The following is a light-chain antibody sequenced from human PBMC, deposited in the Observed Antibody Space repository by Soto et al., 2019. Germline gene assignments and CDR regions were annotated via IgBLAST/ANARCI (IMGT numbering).Light chain of an antibody. CDR3: QSYDSGLREMV. CDR2: ANN. Sequence: QSVLTQPPSASGTPGQRVTISCSGSSSNIGAGYDVHWYQQLPGTAPQLVMYANNNRPSGVPDRFSGSKSDTSASLAITGLQVEDEADYYCQSYDSGLREMVFGGGTKLTVL. V-gene: IGLV1-40*01. J-gene: IGLJ2*01. CDR1: SSNIGAGYD.